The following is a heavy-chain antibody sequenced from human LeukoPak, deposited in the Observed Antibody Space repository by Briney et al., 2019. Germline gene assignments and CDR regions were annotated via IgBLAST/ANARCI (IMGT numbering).Heavy chain of an antibody. V-gene: IGHV5-51*01. J-gene: IGHJ6*03. Sequence: PGESLKISCKGSGYSFTSYWIGWVRQMPGKGLEWMGTIYPGDSDTRYSPSFQGQVTISADKSISTAYLQWSSLKASDTAMYYCARHWEGYCSSTSCYTSYYYMDVWGKGTTVTVSS. CDR3: ARHWEGYCSSTSCYTSYYYMDV. CDR2: IYPGDSDT. CDR1: GYSFTSYW. D-gene: IGHD2-2*02.